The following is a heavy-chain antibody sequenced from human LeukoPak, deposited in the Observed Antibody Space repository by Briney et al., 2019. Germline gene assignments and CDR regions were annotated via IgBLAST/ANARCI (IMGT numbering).Heavy chain of an antibody. D-gene: IGHD1-26*01. CDR2: IYYSGST. CDR3: ARWEVGATMFDY. J-gene: IGHJ4*02. CDR1: GGSISSSSYY. Sequence: PSETLSLTCTVSGGSISSSSYYWGWIRQPPGKGLEWIGSIYYSGSTYYNPSLKSRVTMSVDTSKNQFSLKLSSVTAADTAVYYCARWEVGATMFDYWGQGTLVTVSS. V-gene: IGHV4-39*01.